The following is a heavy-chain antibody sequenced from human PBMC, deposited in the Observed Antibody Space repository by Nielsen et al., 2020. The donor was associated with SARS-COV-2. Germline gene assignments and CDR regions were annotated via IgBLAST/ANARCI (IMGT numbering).Heavy chain of an antibody. CDR2: ISYDGSNK. J-gene: IGHJ4*02. V-gene: IGHV3-30-3*01. CDR1: GFTFSSYA. D-gene: IGHD5-18*01. CDR3: AREYTAMDTFFDFDY. Sequence: GGSLRLSCAASGFTFSSYAMHWVRQAPGKGLEWVAVISYDGSNKYYADSVKGRFTISRDNSKNTLYLQMNSLRAEDTAVYYCAREYTAMDTFFDFDYWGQGTLVTVSS.